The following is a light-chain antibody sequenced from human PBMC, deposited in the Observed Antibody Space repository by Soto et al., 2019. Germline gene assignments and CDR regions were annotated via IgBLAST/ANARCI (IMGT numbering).Light chain of an antibody. J-gene: IGKJ1*01. CDR1: QDISNY. CDR3: QQCDALPWT. V-gene: IGKV1-33*01. CDR2: DAS. Sequence: DIQITQSPSSLSGSVGDRVTITCQASQDISNYLNWYQQKPGKAPKLLIYDASNLETGVPSRFSGSGSGTDFTFTISSLQPEDIATYYCQQCDALPWTFGQGTKVDIK.